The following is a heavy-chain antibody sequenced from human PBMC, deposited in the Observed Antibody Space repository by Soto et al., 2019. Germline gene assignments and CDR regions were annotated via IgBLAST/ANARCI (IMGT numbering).Heavy chain of an antibody. V-gene: IGHV1-18*01. J-gene: IGHJ6*02. CDR2: ISGYNGQT. Sequence: QVQLVQSGPEVKKPGASVKVSCKASAYTFTSYGISWVRQAPGQGLEWMGWISGYNGQTNYAQKFRGRVTITTDTSTSIAYMELRSLRSDDAAMYYCARDGRQQLWVEGLNAMDVWGQGTTVTVSS. D-gene: IGHD5-18*01. CDR1: AYTFTSYG. CDR3: ARDGRQQLWVEGLNAMDV.